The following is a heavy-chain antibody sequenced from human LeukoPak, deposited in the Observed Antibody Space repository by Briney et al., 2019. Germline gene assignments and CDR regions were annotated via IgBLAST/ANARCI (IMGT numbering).Heavy chain of an antibody. CDR2: IRSKAYGGTT. J-gene: IGHJ4*02. CDR3: TRGGAFSDY. D-gene: IGHD3-16*01. V-gene: IGHV3-49*04. CDR1: GFTFGDYA. Sequence: GGSLRLSCTASGFTFGDYAMSWVRQAPGKGLEWVGFIRSKAYGGTTEYAASVKGRFTISRDDSKSIAYLQMNSLKTEGTAVYYCTRGGAFSDYWGQGTLVTVSS.